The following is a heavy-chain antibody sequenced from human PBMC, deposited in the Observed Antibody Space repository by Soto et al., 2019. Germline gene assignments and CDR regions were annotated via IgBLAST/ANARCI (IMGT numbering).Heavy chain of an antibody. Sequence: SETLSLTCNVSGISFSDQHWSWIRQAPGKGLEWVGSIYYSGSTYYNPSLKSRVTISVDTSKNQFSLKLSSVTAADTAVYYCARRWGGYSGYDNRNDYWGQGTLVTVSS. CDR1: GISFSDQH. J-gene: IGHJ4*02. V-gene: IGHV4-59*05. CDR2: IYYSGST. CDR3: ARRWGGYSGYDNRNDY. D-gene: IGHD5-12*01.